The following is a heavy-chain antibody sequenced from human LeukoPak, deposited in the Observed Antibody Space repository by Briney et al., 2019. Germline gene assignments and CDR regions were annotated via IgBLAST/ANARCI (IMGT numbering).Heavy chain of an antibody. CDR3: ARDGSVPYDY. CDR1: GYTFTTYY. V-gene: IGHV1-2*02. CDR2: VNPNSGGT. J-gene: IGHJ4*02. Sequence: ASVKVSCKASGYTFTTYYIHWVRQAPGQRLEWIGWVNPNSGGTSYAQKFQGRVTVTSDTSITTAYMELSSLRSDDTAVYYCARDGSVPYDYWGQGTLVTVSS.